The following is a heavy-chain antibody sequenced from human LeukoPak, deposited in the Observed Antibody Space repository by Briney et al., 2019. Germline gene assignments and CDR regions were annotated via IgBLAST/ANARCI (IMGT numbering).Heavy chain of an antibody. CDR1: GFTFSTYN. J-gene: IGHJ4*02. Sequence: GGSLRLSCAASGFTFSTYNMNWVRQAPGKGLEWVSLISGDGGSTFYADSVKGPFTISRDNSKNSLYLQMNSLRSDDTALYYCARESESSGWYDYWGQGTLVTVSS. V-gene: IGHV3-43*02. CDR2: ISGDGGST. CDR3: ARESESSGWYDY. D-gene: IGHD6-19*01.